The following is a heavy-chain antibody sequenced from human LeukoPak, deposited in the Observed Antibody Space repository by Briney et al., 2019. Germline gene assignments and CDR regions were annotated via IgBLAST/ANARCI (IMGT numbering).Heavy chain of an antibody. D-gene: IGHD2-2*01. CDR1: GFTFSSYA. Sequence: GGSLRLSCAASGFTFSSYAMSWVRQAPGKGLEWVSAISGSGGSTYYADSVKGRFTIPRDNAKNTLYLQMNSLRAEDTAVYYCAKDQGQAVVPRRFDYWGQGTLVTVSS. CDR3: AKDQGQAVVPRRFDY. V-gene: IGHV3-23*01. J-gene: IGHJ4*02. CDR2: ISGSGGST.